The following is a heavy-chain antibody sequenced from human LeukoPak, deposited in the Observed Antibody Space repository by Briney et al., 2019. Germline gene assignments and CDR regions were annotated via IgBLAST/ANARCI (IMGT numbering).Heavy chain of an antibody. Sequence: ASVKVSCKASGYTFTSYGISWVRQAPGQGLEWMGWISAYNGNTNYAQKLQGRVTMTTDTSTSTAYMELRSLRSDDTAVYYCAREAPQYSSGWYYDYYYYYGMDVWGQGTTVTVSS. V-gene: IGHV1-18*01. CDR3: AREAPQYSSGWYYDYYYYYGMDV. J-gene: IGHJ6*02. CDR1: GYTFTSYG. CDR2: ISAYNGNT. D-gene: IGHD6-19*01.